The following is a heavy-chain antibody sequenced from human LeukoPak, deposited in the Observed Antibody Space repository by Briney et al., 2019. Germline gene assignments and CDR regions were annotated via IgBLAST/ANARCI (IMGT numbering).Heavy chain of an antibody. CDR1: GLTFSGYW. V-gene: IGHV3-21*01. CDR3: ARDSYGDYGY. D-gene: IGHD4-17*01. Sequence: GGSLRLSCAASGLTFSGYWMSWVRQAPGKGLEWVSSISSSSSYIYYADSVKGRFTISRDNAKNSLYLQMNSLRAEDTAVYYCARDSYGDYGYWGQGTLVTVSS. J-gene: IGHJ4*02. CDR2: ISSSSSYI.